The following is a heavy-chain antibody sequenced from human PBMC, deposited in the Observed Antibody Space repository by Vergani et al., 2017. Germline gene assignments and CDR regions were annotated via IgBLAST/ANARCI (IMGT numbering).Heavy chain of an antibody. CDR1: GFSLTTGGEV. Sequence: QITLRESGPTLVKPTQTLTLTCTFSGFSLTTGGEVVGWIRQPPGRALEWLAFVYWNDDERYSPSLKSRVTITEDTSNNEVILTMGTMDPVDTATYYCVHKLGYFDWDGAFDVWGPGTMVTVSS. CDR2: VYWNDDE. D-gene: IGHD3-9*01. J-gene: IGHJ3*01. CDR3: VHKLGYFDWDGAFDV. V-gene: IGHV2-5*01.